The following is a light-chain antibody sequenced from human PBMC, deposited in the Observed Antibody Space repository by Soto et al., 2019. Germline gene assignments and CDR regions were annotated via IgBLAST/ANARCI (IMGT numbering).Light chain of an antibody. CDR3: ASYTSSSTSVI. CDR1: GSNIGTYE. J-gene: IGLJ2*01. Sequence: QSVLTQPPSVSGAPGQTVTISCTGSGSNIGTYEVHWYQQHPDKAPKLIIFEVSNRPSGISSRFSGSKSGNTASLTISGLQAEDEADYYCASYTSSSTSVIFGRGTKLTVL. CDR2: EVS. V-gene: IGLV2-14*01.